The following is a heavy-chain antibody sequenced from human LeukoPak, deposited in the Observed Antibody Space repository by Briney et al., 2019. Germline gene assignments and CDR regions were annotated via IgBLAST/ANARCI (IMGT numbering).Heavy chain of an antibody. CDR2: TYYRSKWLH. Sequence: SQTLSLTCAISGGSVSSTSATWNWIRQSASRGLEWLGRTYYRSKWLHDYAASVKSRITIKADTSKNQFSLLLSSVTPDDTAVYYCARDYCRGGSCFLWGYYFDYWGQGTLVTVSS. D-gene: IGHD2-15*01. CDR1: GGSVSSTSAT. CDR3: ARDYCRGGSCFLWGYYFDY. V-gene: IGHV6-1*01. J-gene: IGHJ4*02.